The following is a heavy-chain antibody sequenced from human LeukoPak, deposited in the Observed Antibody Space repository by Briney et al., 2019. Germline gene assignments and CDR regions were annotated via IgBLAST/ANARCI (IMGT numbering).Heavy chain of an antibody. CDR3: ARDQCIGPNCQVVLDS. V-gene: IGHV3-74*01. Sequence: TGGSLRLSCAASGFTFSSYWMHWVRQAPGKGLVWVSRVNSDGSSTRYADSVKGRFTISRDNAKNTLDLQMNSLRGEDTAVYYCARDQCIGPNCQVVLDSWGQGTLVTVSS. J-gene: IGHJ4*02. D-gene: IGHD1-1*01. CDR2: VNSDGSST. CDR1: GFTFSSYW.